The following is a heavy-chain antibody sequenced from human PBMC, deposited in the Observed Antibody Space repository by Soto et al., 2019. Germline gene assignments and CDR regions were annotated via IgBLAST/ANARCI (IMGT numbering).Heavy chain of an antibody. CDR3: AKANPAGIVGVVITFDS. V-gene: IGHV3-23*01. Sequence: GGSLRLSCAASGFTFSSYAMSWVRQAPGKGLEWVSAISGSGGSTYYADSVKGRFTISRDNSKNTLYLQMNSLRAEDTAVYYCAKANPAGIVGVVITFDSWGQGTLVTVSS. D-gene: IGHD3-3*01. CDR1: GFTFSSYA. CDR2: ISGSGGST. J-gene: IGHJ4*02.